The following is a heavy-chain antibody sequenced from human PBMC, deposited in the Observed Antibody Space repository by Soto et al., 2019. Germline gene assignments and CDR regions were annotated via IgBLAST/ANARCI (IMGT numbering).Heavy chain of an antibody. V-gene: IGHV3-48*03. Sequence: PGGSLRLSCAASGFTFSTYELNWVRQAPGRGLEWISYISVSGNIIKYAESVKGRFTFSRDNADNSLHLHMSNLRVDDTGLYFCVRGTMRASAAASLDYWGQGTQVTVSS. D-gene: IGHD2-2*01. J-gene: IGHJ4*02. CDR1: GFTFSTYE. CDR3: VRGTMRASAAASLDY. CDR2: ISVSGNII.